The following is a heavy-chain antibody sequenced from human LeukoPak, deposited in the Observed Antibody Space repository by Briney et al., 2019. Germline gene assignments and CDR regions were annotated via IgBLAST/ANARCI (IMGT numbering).Heavy chain of an antibody. D-gene: IGHD4/OR15-4a*01. CDR3: AKEIYGDPTGGRFQH. J-gene: IGHJ1*01. V-gene: IGHV1-18*01. CDR2: MSAYNNNT. CDR1: GYTFTSYG. Sequence: ASVKVSCKASGYTFTSYGISWVRQAPGQGLEWMGWMSAYNNNTNYAQKLQGRVTMTTDISTSTAYMELRSLRSDDTAVYYCAKEIYGDPTGGRFQHWGQGTLVTVSS.